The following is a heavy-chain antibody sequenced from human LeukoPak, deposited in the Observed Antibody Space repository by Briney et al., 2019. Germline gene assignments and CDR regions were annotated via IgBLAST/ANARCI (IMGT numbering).Heavy chain of an antibody. Sequence: ASVKVPCKASGYTFTSYGIIWVRQAPGQGLEWMGWISAYNGNTNYAQKLQGRVTMTTDTSTSTAYMELRSLRSDDTAVYYCAREAFGEFNWFDPWGQGTLVTVSS. CDR1: GYTFTSYG. D-gene: IGHD3-10*01. CDR2: ISAYNGNT. J-gene: IGHJ5*02. V-gene: IGHV1-18*01. CDR3: AREAFGEFNWFDP.